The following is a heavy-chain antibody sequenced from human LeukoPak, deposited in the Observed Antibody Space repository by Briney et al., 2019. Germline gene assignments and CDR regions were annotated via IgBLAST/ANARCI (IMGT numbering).Heavy chain of an antibody. J-gene: IGHJ4*02. CDR1: GFTFSSYG. CDR2: IRYDGSNK. V-gene: IGHV3-30*02. Sequence: GRSLRLSCAASGFTFSSYGMHWVRQAPGKGLEWVAFIRYDGSNKYYADSVKGRFTISRDNSKNTLYLQMNSLRAEDTAVYYCATSAAATNAFDYWGQGTLVTVSS. D-gene: IGHD6-13*01. CDR3: ATSAAATNAFDY.